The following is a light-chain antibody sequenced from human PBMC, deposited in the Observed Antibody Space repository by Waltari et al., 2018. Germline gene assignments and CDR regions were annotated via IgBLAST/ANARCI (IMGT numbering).Light chain of an antibody. CDR2: GAS. CDR1: QSVSSSY. J-gene: IGKJ1*01. Sequence: EIVWTQSPGTLSLSPGERATLSCRASQSVSSSYLAWYQQKPGQAPRLLSYGASSRATGIPDRFSGSGSGTDFTITISRLEPEDFAVYYCPQYGSSPQTFGQGTKVEIK. CDR3: PQYGSSPQT. V-gene: IGKV3-20*01.